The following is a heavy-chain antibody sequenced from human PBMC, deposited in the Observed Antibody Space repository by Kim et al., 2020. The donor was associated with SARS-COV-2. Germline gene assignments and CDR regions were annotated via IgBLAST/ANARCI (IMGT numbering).Heavy chain of an antibody. CDR3: TRDDHTQYALDS. CDR2: INPNTIKPNGGGS. CDR1: GYTFTDYY. D-gene: IGHD2-8*01. V-gene: IGHV1-2*02. Sequence: ASVKVSCKASGYTFTDYYLHWVRQAPGQGLEWMGWINPNTIKPNGGGSISAQKFLGRVTMTVDTSINTVFLELSRLTSDDTALYYCTRDDHTQYALDSWGQGTLVTVSS. J-gene: IGHJ4*02.